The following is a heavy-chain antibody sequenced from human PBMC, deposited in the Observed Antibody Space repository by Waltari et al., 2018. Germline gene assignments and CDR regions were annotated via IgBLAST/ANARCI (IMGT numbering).Heavy chain of an antibody. D-gene: IGHD4-17*01. CDR3: ARAPPEDYGDYGYYYYYGMDV. Sequence: EVQLVESGGGLVQPGGSLRLSCAASGSTFSGYEMNWFRQAPGKGLELVSYISSSVITIYYADSVKRRFTISRDNAKNSLYLQMNSLRAEDTAVYYCARAPPEDYGDYGYYYYYGMDVWGQGTTVTVSS. J-gene: IGHJ6*02. CDR2: ISSSVITI. V-gene: IGHV3-48*03. CDR1: GSTFSGYE.